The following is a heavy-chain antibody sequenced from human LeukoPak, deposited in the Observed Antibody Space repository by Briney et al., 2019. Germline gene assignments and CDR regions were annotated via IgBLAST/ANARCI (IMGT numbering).Heavy chain of an antibody. CDR2: IYYSGGT. Sequence: QPSETLSLTCAVSGGSISSGGYYWSWIRQHPGKGLEWIGYIYYSGGTYYNPSLKSRVTISVDTSKNQFSLKLSSVTAADTAVYYCARVSVGYDFWSGYYYFDYWGQGTLVTVSS. J-gene: IGHJ4*02. D-gene: IGHD3-3*01. V-gene: IGHV4-31*11. CDR3: ARVSVGYDFWSGYYYFDY. CDR1: GGSISSGGYY.